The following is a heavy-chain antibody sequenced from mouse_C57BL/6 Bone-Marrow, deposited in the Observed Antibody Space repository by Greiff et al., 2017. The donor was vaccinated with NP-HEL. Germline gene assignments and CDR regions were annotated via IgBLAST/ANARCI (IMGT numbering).Heavy chain of an antibody. Sequence: EVKLEESGGGLVQPGGSLKLSCAASGFTFSDYGMAWVRQAPRKGPEWVAFISTLAYSIYYADTVTGRFTISRENAKNTLYLEMSSLRSEDTAMYYCARQRDDGYFWYFDVWGTGTTVTVSS. V-gene: IGHV5-15*04. D-gene: IGHD2-3*01. J-gene: IGHJ1*03. CDR2: ISTLAYSI. CDR1: GFTFSDYG. CDR3: ARQRDDGYFWYFDV.